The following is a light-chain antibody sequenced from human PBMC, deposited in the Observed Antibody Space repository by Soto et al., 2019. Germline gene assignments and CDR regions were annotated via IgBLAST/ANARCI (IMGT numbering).Light chain of an antibody. CDR1: SSNIGDNY. Sequence: QSVLTQPPSASGTPGQKVTISCSGSSSNIGDNYVYWHQQLPGTAPKLLIYRNNQRPSGVPDRFSGSKSGTSASLAISGLXSEDEADYYCAAWDDSLSGYVFGPGTKVTVL. J-gene: IGLJ1*01. CDR3: AAWDDSLSGYV. V-gene: IGLV1-47*01. CDR2: RNN.